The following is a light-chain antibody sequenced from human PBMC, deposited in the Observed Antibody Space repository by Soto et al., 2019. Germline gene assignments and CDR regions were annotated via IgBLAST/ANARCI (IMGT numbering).Light chain of an antibody. CDR1: DNDVGVYNY. J-gene: IGLJ3*02. CDR2: DVT. Sequence: QSALTQPVSVSGSPGQSITISCTGTDNDVGVYNYVSWYQQHPGKAPKLIIYDVTNRPSGVSNRLSGSKSGNTASLTISGLQAEDEADYYCSSYTTSTTRVFGGGTKLTVL. V-gene: IGLV2-14*01. CDR3: SSYTTSTTRV.